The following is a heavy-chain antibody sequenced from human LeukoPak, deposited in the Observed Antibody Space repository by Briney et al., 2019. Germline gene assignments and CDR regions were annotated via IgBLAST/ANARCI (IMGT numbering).Heavy chain of an antibody. CDR1: GGSVSSGSYY. V-gene: IGHV4-61*01. CDR2: IYYSGST. J-gene: IGHJ4*02. CDR3: ASHSAAAGLNY. D-gene: IGHD6-13*01. Sequence: SETLSLTCTVSGGSVSSGSYYWSWIRQPPGKGLEWIGYIYYSGSTNYNPSLKSRVTISVDTSKNQFSLELSSVTAADTAVYYCASHSAAAGLNYWGQGTLVTVSS.